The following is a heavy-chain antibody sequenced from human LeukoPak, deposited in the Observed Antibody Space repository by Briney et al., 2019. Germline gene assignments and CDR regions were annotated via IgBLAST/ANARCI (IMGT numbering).Heavy chain of an antibody. D-gene: IGHD6-13*01. Sequence: GSVKVSCKASGYTFTSYDINWVRQATGQGLEWMGWMNPNSGNTGYAQKFQGGVTMTRNTSISTAYMELSSLRSEDTAVYYCARGSNSRGFDYWGQGTLVTVSS. V-gene: IGHV1-8*01. J-gene: IGHJ4*02. CDR3: ARGSNSRGFDY. CDR1: GYTFTSYD. CDR2: MNPNSGNT.